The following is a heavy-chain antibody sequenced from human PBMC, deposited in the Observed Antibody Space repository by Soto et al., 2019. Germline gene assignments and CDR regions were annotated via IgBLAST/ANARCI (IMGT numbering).Heavy chain of an antibody. CDR1: GGSISSYY. Sequence: NPSETLSLTCTVSGGSISSYYWSWIRQPPGKGLEWIGYIYYSGSTNYNPSLKSRVTISVDTSKNQFSLKLSSVTAADTAVYYCARVEEVEWLLLRSNFRFDPWGQGTLVTVSS. J-gene: IGHJ5*02. CDR3: ARVEEVEWLLLRSNFRFDP. D-gene: IGHD3-22*01. CDR2: IYYSGST. V-gene: IGHV4-59*01.